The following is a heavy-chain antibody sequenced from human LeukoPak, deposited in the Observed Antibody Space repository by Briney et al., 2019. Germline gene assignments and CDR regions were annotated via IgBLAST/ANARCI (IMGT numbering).Heavy chain of an antibody. CDR2: IYYSGST. D-gene: IGHD3-10*01. CDR3: ARDNYYGPGSFVY. V-gene: IGHV4-31*03. CDR1: GDSINGGGYY. Sequence: SQTLSLTCTVSGDSINGGGYYWSWIRQHPGKGLEWIGYIYYSGSTYYNPSLKSRVTISVDTSKNQFSLKVNSVAVADTAVYYCARDNYYGPGSFVYWGQGTLVTVSS. J-gene: IGHJ4*02.